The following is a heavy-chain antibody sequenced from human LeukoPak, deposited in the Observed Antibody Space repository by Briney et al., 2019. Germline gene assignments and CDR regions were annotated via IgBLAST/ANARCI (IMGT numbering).Heavy chain of an antibody. D-gene: IGHD3-10*01. Sequence: ASVKVSCKASGYTFTSYDINWVRQATGQGLEWMGWMNPNSGNTGYAQKFQGRVTMTRNTSISTAYMELSSLRSEDTAVYYCAKDQEYYGSGFNWFDPWGQGTLITVSS. CDR2: MNPNSGNT. V-gene: IGHV1-8*01. CDR1: GYTFTSYD. CDR3: AKDQEYYGSGFNWFDP. J-gene: IGHJ5*02.